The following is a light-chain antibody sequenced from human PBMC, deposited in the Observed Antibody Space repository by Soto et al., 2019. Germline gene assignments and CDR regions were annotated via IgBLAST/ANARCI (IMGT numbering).Light chain of an antibody. CDR3: QQYYDFRT. J-gene: IGKJ1*01. CDR1: QNIYTW. CDR2: KAS. V-gene: IGKV1-5*03. Sequence: DIQMTQSPSTQSASVGDRVTITCRASQNIYTWLAWYQQKPGKAPNVLIFKASNLETGVPSRFSGNGSGTEFSLTISSLQPDDFATYYCQQYYDFRTFGQGTKVEIK.